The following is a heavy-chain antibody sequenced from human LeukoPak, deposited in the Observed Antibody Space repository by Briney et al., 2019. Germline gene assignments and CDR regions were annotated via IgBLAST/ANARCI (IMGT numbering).Heavy chain of an antibody. J-gene: IGHJ4*02. D-gene: IGHD3-10*01. V-gene: IGHV1-69*13. CDR2: IIPIFGTA. Sequence: SVKVSCKASGGTFSSYAISWVRQAPGQGLEWIGGIIPIFGTANYAQKFQGRVTITADESTSTAYMELSSLRSEDTAVYYCARALRELHGSGSYYIGYWGQGTLVTVSS. CDR1: GGTFSSYA. CDR3: ARALRELHGSGSYYIGY.